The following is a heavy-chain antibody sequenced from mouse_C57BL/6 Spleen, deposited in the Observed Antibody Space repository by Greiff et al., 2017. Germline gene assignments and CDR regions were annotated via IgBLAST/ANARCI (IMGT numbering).Heavy chain of an antibody. D-gene: IGHD1-1*01. CDR1: GYTFTSYW. Sequence: QQSCKASGYTFTSYWMHWVKQRPGRGLEWIGRIDPNSGGTKYNEKFKSKATLTVDKPSSTAYMQLSSLTSEDSAVYYCARGYYGSSYNYFDYWGQGTTLTVSS. J-gene: IGHJ2*01. CDR2: IDPNSGGT. CDR3: ARGYYGSSYNYFDY. V-gene: IGHV1-72*01.